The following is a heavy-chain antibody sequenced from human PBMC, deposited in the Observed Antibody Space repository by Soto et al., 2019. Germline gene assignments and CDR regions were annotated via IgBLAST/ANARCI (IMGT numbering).Heavy chain of an antibody. CDR3: ARAPKVSGSSQTRPDF. J-gene: IGHJ4*02. V-gene: IGHV4-34*01. D-gene: IGHD6-6*01. Sequence: SETLSLTCSIYSGSLSGYYWSWIRQPPGKGLEWIGEISQSGNTTYSPSLKSRVSISIDTSKKQFSLNLASVSAADTAVYYCARAPKVSGSSQTRPDFWGQGTLVT. CDR2: ISQSGNT. CDR1: SGSLSGYY.